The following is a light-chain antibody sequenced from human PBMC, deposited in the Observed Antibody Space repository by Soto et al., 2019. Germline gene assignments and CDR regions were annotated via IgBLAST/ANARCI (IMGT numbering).Light chain of an antibody. Sequence: QLVLTQPSSLSASPGASASLTCTLRSGINVGTYRIYWYQQKPGSPPQYLLRYKSDSDKQQGSGVPSRFSGSKDASANAGTLLISGLQSENEADYYCMIWHSSAWVFGGGTKLTVL. CDR3: MIWHSSAWV. CDR1: SGINVGTYR. J-gene: IGLJ2*01. V-gene: IGLV5-45*03. CDR2: YKSDSDK.